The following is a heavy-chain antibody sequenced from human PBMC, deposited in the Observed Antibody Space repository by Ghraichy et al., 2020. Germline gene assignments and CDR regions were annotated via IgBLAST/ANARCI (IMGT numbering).Heavy chain of an antibody. J-gene: IGHJ4*02. Sequence: GGSLRLSCAASGFTFSSNYMSWVRQPPGKGLEWVSVIYSGGSTYYADSVKGRFTISRDNSKNTLYLQMNSLRAEDTAVYYCTRARGYCTGGSCFTQDYWGQGTLVTVSS. CDR2: IYSGGST. CDR1: GFTFSSNY. D-gene: IGHD2-15*01. V-gene: IGHV3-53*01. CDR3: TRARGYCTGGSCFTQDY.